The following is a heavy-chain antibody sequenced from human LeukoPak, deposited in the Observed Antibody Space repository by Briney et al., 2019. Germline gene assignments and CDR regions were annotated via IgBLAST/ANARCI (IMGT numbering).Heavy chain of an antibody. D-gene: IGHD3-10*01. CDR1: GFTFDDYA. CDR2: ISWNSGSI. Sequence: GRSLRLSCAASGFTFDDYAMHWVRQAPGKGLEWVSGISWNSGSIGYADSVKGRFTISRDNSKNTLYLQMNSLRAEDTAVYYCAKKLWFGESYYFDYWGQGTLVTVSS. J-gene: IGHJ4*02. CDR3: AKKLWFGESYYFDY. V-gene: IGHV3-9*01.